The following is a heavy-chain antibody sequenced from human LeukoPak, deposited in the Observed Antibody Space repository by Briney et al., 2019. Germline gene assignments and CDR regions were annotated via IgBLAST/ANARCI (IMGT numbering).Heavy chain of an antibody. J-gene: IGHJ4*02. Sequence: ASVKVSCKASGYTFTDYGINWVRQAPGQGLEWMGWISGYNGDTKYAQRLQGRVTMTTDTSTSTAYMELRSLRSDGTAVYYCARKAYGDYAQNGYWGQGTLVTVSS. D-gene: IGHD4-17*01. CDR3: ARKAYGDYAQNGY. V-gene: IGHV1-18*01. CDR2: ISGYNGDT. CDR1: GYTFTDYG.